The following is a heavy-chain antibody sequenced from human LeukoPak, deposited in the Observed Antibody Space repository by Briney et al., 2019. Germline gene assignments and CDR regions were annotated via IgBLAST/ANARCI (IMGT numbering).Heavy chain of an antibody. Sequence: SETLSLTCAVSGGSISSGGYSWSWIRQPPGKGLEWIGYIYHSGSTNYNPSLKSRVTISVDTSKNQFSLKLSSVTAADTAVYYCARALTTVTTYWFDPWGQGTLVTVSS. V-gene: IGHV4-30-2*01. J-gene: IGHJ5*02. CDR2: IYHSGST. CDR1: GGSISSGGYS. D-gene: IGHD4-17*01. CDR3: ARALTTVTTYWFDP.